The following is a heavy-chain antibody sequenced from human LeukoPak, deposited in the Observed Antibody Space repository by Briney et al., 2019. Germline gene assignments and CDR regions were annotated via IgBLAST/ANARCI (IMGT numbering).Heavy chain of an antibody. J-gene: IGHJ3*02. Sequence: GESLKISWKGSGFIFTSYLIGWVRQMPGKRLEWMGIIYPGDSDPRYSPSFQGQVTISADKSIPTAYLQWSSLKASDTAMYYCAAGTYSSSSYAFDIWGQGTMVSVSS. CDR2: IYPGDSDP. CDR3: AAGTYSSSSYAFDI. CDR1: GFIFTSYL. V-gene: IGHV5-51*01. D-gene: IGHD6-6*01.